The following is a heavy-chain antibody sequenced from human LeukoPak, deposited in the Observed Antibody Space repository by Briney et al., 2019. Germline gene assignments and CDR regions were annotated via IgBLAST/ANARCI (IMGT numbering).Heavy chain of an antibody. J-gene: IGHJ6*02. CDR3: ARGKVSSGWYGAYYDMDV. CDR1: GGSISSYY. Sequence: SETLSLTCTVSGGSISSYYWSWIRQPPGKGLEWIGYIYYSGSTNYNPSLKSRVTISVDTSKNQFSLKLSSVTAADTAVYYCARGKVSSGWYGAYYDMDVWGQGTTVTVSS. CDR2: IYYSGST. V-gene: IGHV4-59*01. D-gene: IGHD6-19*01.